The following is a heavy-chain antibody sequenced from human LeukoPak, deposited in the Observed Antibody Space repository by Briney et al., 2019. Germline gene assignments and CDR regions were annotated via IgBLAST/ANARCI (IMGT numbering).Heavy chain of an antibody. V-gene: IGHV4-59*01. CDR3: ARWKGGSNSGVD. CDR1: GGSISSYY. J-gene: IGHJ4*02. Sequence: SETLSLACTVSGGSISSYYWSWIRQPPGKGLEWIGYIYYSGSTNYNPSLKSRVTISVDTSKNQFSLKLSSVTAADTAVYYCARWKGGSNSGVDWGQGTLVTVSS. D-gene: IGHD3-10*01. CDR2: IYYSGST.